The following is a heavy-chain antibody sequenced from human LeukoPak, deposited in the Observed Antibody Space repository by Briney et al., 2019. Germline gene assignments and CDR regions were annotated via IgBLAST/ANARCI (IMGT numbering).Heavy chain of an antibody. J-gene: IGHJ3*02. Sequence: SETLSLTCTVSGGSISSYYWSWIRQPAGKGLEWIGRIYASGSTNYNPSLKIRVTMSVDTSKNQFSLKLSSVTAADTAVYYCAREGQELPDAFDIWGQGTMVTVSS. CDR3: AREGQELPDAFDI. D-gene: IGHD1-7*01. CDR1: GGSISSYY. V-gene: IGHV4-4*07. CDR2: IYASGST.